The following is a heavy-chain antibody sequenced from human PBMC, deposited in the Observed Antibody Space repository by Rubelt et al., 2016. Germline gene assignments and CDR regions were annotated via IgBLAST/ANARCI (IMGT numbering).Heavy chain of an antibody. CDR1: GRSFSGYY. J-gene: IGHJ6*02. D-gene: IGHD3-22*01. Sequence: QVQLQQWGAGLLKPSETLSLTCAVYGRSFSGYYWSWIRQPPGKGLEWIGEINHSGSTNYNPSLKSRVTISVDTSKNQFSRKLSSVTAADTAVYYCARSSSVIKYAMDVWGQGTTVTVSS. CDR3: ARSSSVIKYAMDV. V-gene: IGHV4-34*01. CDR2: INHSGST.